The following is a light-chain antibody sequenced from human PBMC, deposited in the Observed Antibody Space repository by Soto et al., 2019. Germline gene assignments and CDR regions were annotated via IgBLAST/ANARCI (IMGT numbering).Light chain of an antibody. V-gene: IGKV3-15*01. CDR3: QQYNNWPPLT. CDR1: QFVSSN. CDR2: SAS. Sequence: EIVMTQSPATLSVSPGERATLSCRASQFVSSNLAWYQQKPGQAPRLLIYSASTRATGIPARFSDSGSGTEFTLTISSLQSEDFAVYYCQQYNNWPPLTFGGGTKVEIK. J-gene: IGKJ4*01.